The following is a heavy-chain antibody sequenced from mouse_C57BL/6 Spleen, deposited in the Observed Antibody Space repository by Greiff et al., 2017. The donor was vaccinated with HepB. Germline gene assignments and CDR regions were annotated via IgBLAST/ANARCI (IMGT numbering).Heavy chain of an antibody. J-gene: IGHJ1*03. D-gene: IGHD1-1*01. Sequence: QVQLQQSGPELVKPGASVKISCKASGYAFSSSWMNWVKQRPGKGLEWIGRIYPGDGDTNYNGKFKGKATLTADKSSSTAYMHLSSLTSEDSAVYFCAREGDYYGSDLYFDVWGTGTTVTVSS. CDR3: AREGDYYGSDLYFDV. CDR2: IYPGDGDT. V-gene: IGHV1-82*01. CDR1: GYAFSSSW.